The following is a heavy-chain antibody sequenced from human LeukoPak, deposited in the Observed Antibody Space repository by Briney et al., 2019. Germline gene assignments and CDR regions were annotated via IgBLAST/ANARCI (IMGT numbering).Heavy chain of an antibody. Sequence: SETLSLTCTVSGGSISSYYWSWIRQPPGKGLEWIGYIYYSGSTNYNPSLKSRVTMSVDTSKNQFSLKLSSVTAADTAVYYCARENYYDSSGYYDPDNWFDPWGQGTLVTVSS. CDR2: IYYSGST. CDR1: GGSISSYY. V-gene: IGHV4-59*12. D-gene: IGHD3-22*01. CDR3: ARENYYDSSGYYDPDNWFDP. J-gene: IGHJ5*02.